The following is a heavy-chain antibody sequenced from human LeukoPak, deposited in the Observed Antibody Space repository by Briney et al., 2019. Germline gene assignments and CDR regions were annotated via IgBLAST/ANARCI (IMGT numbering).Heavy chain of an antibody. J-gene: IGHJ5*02. CDR1: GFTFSSYW. CDR3: AKGVPDSHPDWFDP. V-gene: IGHV3-7*03. CDR2: IGEDGSEK. Sequence: GGSLRLSCAASGFTFSSYWMTWVRQAPGKGLEWVANIGEDGSEKYYVDSVKGRFTISRDNAKNSLYLQMNSLRAEDTAVYYCAKGVPDSHPDWFDPWGQGTLVTVSS.